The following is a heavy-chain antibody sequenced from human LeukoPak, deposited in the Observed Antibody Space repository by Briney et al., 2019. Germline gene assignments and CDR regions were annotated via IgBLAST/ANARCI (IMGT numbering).Heavy chain of an antibody. CDR3: ARQRAQWLVGMEPIV. V-gene: IGHV4-39*01. CDR1: GGSISNSSYY. D-gene: IGHD6-19*01. CDR2: IDYTGST. Sequence: ASETLSLTCTVSGGSISNSSYYWDWIRQPPGKGLEWIGSIDYTGSTDYTPSLKSRFTISVDTSKNQFSLNLTSVTAADTAVYYCARQRAQWLVGMEPIVWGQGTMVIVSS. J-gene: IGHJ3*01.